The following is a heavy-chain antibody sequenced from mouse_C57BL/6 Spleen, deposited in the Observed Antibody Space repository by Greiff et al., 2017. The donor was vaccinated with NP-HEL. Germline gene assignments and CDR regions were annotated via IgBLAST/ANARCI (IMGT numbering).Heavy chain of an antibody. D-gene: IGHD1-1*01. J-gene: IGHJ4*01. V-gene: IGHV2-5*01. CDR2: IWRGGST. CDR3: ANSYYYGSSYFAMDY. CDR1: GFSLTSYG. Sequence: VQLQQSGPGLVQPSQSLSITCTVSGFSLTSYGVHWVRQSPGKGLEWLGVIWRGGSTDYNAAFMSRLSITKDNSKSQVFFKMNSLQADDTAIYYCANSYYYGSSYFAMDYWGQGTSVTVSS.